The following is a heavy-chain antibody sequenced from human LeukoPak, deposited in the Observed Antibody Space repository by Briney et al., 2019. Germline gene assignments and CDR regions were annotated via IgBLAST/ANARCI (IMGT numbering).Heavy chain of an antibody. CDR3: ARRRYSSGWYDY. CDR1: GYSFTTYW. D-gene: IGHD6-19*01. CDR2: IDPSDSYT. V-gene: IGHV5-10-1*01. Sequence: GESLKISCKGSGYSFTTYWISWVRQMPGKGLEWMGRIDPSDSYTNYSPSFQGHVTISADKSISTAYLQWSSLKASDTAIYYCARRRYSSGWYDYWGQGTLVTVSS. J-gene: IGHJ4*02.